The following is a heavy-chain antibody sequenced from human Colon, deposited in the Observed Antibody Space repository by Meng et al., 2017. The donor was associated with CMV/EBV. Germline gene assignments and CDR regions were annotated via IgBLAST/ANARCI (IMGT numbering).Heavy chain of an antibody. D-gene: IGHD1-26*01. CDR3: ARGVGATFSFDY. V-gene: IGHV3-30*04. J-gene: IGHJ4*02. CDR1: GYTFGSYA. Sequence: GGSLRLSCAASGYTFGSYAMHWVRQAPGKGLEWVAVISYDGSNKYYADSVKGRFTISRDNSKNTLYLQMNSLRAEDTAVYYCARGVGATFSFDYWGQGTLVTVSS. CDR2: ISYDGSNK.